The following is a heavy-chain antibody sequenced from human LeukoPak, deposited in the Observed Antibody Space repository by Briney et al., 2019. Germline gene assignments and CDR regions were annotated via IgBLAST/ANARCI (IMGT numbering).Heavy chain of an antibody. J-gene: IGHJ6*03. CDR2: ISSSSSTI. Sequence: GGSLRLSCAASGFTFSGYTMNWVRQAPGKGLEWVSYISSSSSTIYFADSVKGRFTISRDNAKNSLYLQMNSLRAEDTAVYSCARGNSYMDVWGKGTTVTVSS. V-gene: IGHV3-48*01. CDR3: ARGNSYMDV. CDR1: GFTFSGYT.